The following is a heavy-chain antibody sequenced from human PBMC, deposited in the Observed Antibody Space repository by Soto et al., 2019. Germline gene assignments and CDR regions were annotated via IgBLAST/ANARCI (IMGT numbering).Heavy chain of an antibody. J-gene: IGHJ4*02. CDR3: AKEAGAGFKS. CDR2: IFPLLEMV. V-gene: IGHV1-69*04. D-gene: IGHD1-26*01. Sequence: QVHLVQSGAEMKKPGSSVKVSCKVSGGDLRNSGISWVRQAPGQGLEWMGGIFPLLEMVDYSQKFQGRVTITADESTNTAYMDLGSLRSEATAVYYCAKEAGAGFKSWGQGTLVIVSS. CDR1: GGDLRNSG.